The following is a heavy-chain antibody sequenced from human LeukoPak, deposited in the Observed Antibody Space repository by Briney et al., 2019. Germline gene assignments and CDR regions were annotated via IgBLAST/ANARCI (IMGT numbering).Heavy chain of an antibody. CDR1: GYTFTSYG. CDR2: ISAYNGNT. Sequence: ASVKVSCKASGYTFTSYGISWVRQAPGQGLEWMGWISAYNGNTNYAQKLQGRVTMTTDTSTSTAYMELRSLRPDDTAVYYCAREAYCSGGSCYPEGRTSSDYWGQGTLVTVSS. D-gene: IGHD2-15*01. CDR3: AREAYCSGGSCYPEGRTSSDY. J-gene: IGHJ4*02. V-gene: IGHV1-18*01.